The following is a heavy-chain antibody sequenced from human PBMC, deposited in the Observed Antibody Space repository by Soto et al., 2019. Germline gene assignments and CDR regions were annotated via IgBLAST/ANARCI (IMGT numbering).Heavy chain of an antibody. D-gene: IGHD6-13*01. Sequence: ASVKVSCKASGYTFTSYGISWVRQAPGQGLEWMGWISAYNGNTNYAQKLQGRVSVTTDTSTSTAYMELRSLRSDDTAVYYCARDFGIAAAGYFDYWGQGTLVTVS. J-gene: IGHJ4*02. CDR3: ARDFGIAAAGYFDY. V-gene: IGHV1-18*01. CDR1: GYTFTSYG. CDR2: ISAYNGNT.